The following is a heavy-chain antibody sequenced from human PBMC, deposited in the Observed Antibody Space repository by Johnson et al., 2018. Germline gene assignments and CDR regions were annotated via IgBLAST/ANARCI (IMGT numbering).Heavy chain of an antibody. Sequence: VQLQESGGGVLQQGGSLRLSCAASEFTFRDFAMSWVRQAQGKGLVWVSRSYSDGSIRNYADSVKGRFTIARDKAKNKLYMQMNSLRVEDTDVYYCARGSLVSGYYSRGAFEIWGQGTMVTVSS. CDR2: SYSDGSIR. V-gene: IGHV3-74*01. CDR3: ARGSLVSGYYSRGAFEI. D-gene: IGHD3-22*01. CDR1: EFTFRDFA. J-gene: IGHJ3*02.